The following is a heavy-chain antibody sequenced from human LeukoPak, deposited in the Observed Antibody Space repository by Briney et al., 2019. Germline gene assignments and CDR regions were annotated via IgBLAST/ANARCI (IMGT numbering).Heavy chain of an antibody. Sequence: KPGGSLRLSCAASGFTFSSYSMNWVRQAPGKGLEWVSSISSSSSYIYYADSVKGRFTISRDNAKNSLYLQMNSLRAEDTAVYYCARWGDCSGGSCYSGGVSYSWGQGTLVTVSS. D-gene: IGHD2-15*01. CDR2: ISSSSSYI. CDR1: GFTFSSYS. CDR3: ARWGDCSGGSCYSGGVSYS. V-gene: IGHV3-21*01. J-gene: IGHJ1*01.